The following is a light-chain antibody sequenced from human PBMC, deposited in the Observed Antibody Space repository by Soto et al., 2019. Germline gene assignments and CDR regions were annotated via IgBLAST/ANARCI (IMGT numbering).Light chain of an antibody. CDR2: DAS. CDR3: LQDYDYLWT. V-gene: IGKV1-6*01. J-gene: IGKJ1*01. CDR1: QDIRSD. Sequence: AIQMTQSPSSLSASVGDIITITFRASQDIRSDLGWYQQKPGRAPKLLIYDASSLQGGVPSRFSGSGSGTDFTLTISSLQPEDFATYYCLQDYDYLWTFGQGTKVDIK.